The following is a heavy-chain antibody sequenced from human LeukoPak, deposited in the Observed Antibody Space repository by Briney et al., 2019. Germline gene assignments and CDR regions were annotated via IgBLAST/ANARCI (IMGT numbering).Heavy chain of an antibody. CDR2: INPNSGGT. CDR3: ARAPGSYYDSSGYYSYYYYYGMDA. Sequence: GASVKVSCKASGYTFTGYYMHWVRQAPGQGLEWMGWINPNSGGTNYAQKFQGRVTMTRDTSISTAYMELSRLRSDDTAVYYCARAPGSYYDSSGYYSYYYYYGMDAWGQGTTVTVSS. J-gene: IGHJ6*02. CDR1: GYTFTGYY. V-gene: IGHV1-2*02. D-gene: IGHD3-22*01.